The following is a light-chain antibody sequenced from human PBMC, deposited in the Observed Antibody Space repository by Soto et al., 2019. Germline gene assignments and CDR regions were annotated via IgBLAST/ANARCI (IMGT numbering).Light chain of an antibody. CDR1: SNDDGRYNH. Sequence: QSALTQPRSVSGSPGQSVTISCTGTSNDDGRYNHVSWYQQHPGKAPKLIIYDVTKRPSGVPDRFSGSKSGNTASLTISGLQAEDEVDYYCSSYTSSSSVVFGGGTKLTVL. V-gene: IGLV2-11*01. J-gene: IGLJ2*01. CDR2: DVT. CDR3: SSYTSSSSVV.